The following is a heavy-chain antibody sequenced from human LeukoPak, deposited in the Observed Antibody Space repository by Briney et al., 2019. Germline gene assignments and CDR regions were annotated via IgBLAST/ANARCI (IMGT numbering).Heavy chain of an antibody. CDR3: ARTARSRDWFDP. CDR2: IYFNGRT. V-gene: IGHV4-61*01. J-gene: IGHJ5*02. D-gene: IGHD2-21*02. Sequence: SETLSLTCSVSGGSISVSIVSHYWSWIRRPPGKGLEWIGYIYFNGRTNHSPSLKSRVTLSVDTSKNQFSMKLISVTAADTAVYYCARTARSRDWFDPWGQGSLVTVSS. CDR1: GGSISVSIVSHY.